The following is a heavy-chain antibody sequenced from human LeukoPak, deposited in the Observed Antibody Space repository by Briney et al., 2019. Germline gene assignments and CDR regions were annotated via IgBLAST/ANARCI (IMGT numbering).Heavy chain of an antibody. Sequence: PGGSLRLSCAASGFTFSSYSMNWVRQAPGKGLEWVSYISSSSSTIYYAGSVKGRFTISRDNAKNSLYLQMNSLRDEDTAVYYCARAHTYYYDSSGYYPLDYWGQGTLVTVSS. D-gene: IGHD3-22*01. CDR1: GFTFSSYS. CDR3: ARAHTYYYDSSGYYPLDY. CDR2: ISSSSSTI. J-gene: IGHJ4*02. V-gene: IGHV3-48*02.